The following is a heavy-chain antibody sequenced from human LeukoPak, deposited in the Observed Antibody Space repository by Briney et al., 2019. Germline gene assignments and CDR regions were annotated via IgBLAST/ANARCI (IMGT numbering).Heavy chain of an antibody. CDR1: GGTFSSYA. V-gene: IGHV1-69*05. CDR2: ITPIFGTA. Sequence: EASVKVSCKAPGGTFSSYAISWVRQAPGQGLEWMGGITPIFGTANYAQKFQGRVTITTDESTSTAYMELSSLRSEDTAMYYCARGADSSGWYSDAFDIWGQGTMVTVSS. CDR3: ARGADSSGWYSDAFDI. D-gene: IGHD6-19*01. J-gene: IGHJ3*02.